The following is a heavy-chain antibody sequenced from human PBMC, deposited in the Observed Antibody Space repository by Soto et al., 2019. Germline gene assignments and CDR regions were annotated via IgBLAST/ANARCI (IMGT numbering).Heavy chain of an antibody. V-gene: IGHV1-3*01. D-gene: IGHD2-15*01. Sequence: QVQLVQSGAEVKKPGASVKVSCKASGYTFTSYAMHWVRQAPGQRLEWMGWINAGNGNTKYSQKFQGRVTITRDTAASTADMEMSSLRSEDTAVYYCARGPGGPDGHGDYWGQGTLVTVSS. CDR1: GYTFTSYA. CDR2: INAGNGNT. CDR3: ARGPGGPDGHGDY. J-gene: IGHJ4*02.